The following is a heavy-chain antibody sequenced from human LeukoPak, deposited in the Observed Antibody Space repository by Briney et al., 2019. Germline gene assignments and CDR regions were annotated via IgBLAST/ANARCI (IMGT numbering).Heavy chain of an antibody. D-gene: IGHD4-23*01. CDR1: GFTFSSYE. J-gene: IGHJ4*02. CDR3: ARDYGGSSPFDY. Sequence: GGSLRLSCAASGFTFSSYEMNWVRQAPGKGLEWVSYISSSGSTIYYADSVKGRFTISRDNTKNSLYLQMNSLRAEDTAVYYCARDYGGSSPFDYWGQGTLVTVSS. CDR2: ISSSGSTI. V-gene: IGHV3-48*03.